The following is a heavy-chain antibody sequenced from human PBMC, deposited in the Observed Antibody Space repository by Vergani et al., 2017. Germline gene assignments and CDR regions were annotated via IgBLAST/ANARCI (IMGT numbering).Heavy chain of an antibody. CDR3: ARAYYDFWSGYYFHYGMDV. Sequence: EVQLVESGGGLVQPGGSLRLSCAASGFTFSSYWMSWVRQAPGKGLEWVANIKQDGSEKYYVESVKGRFTISRDNAKNSLYLQMNSLRAEDTAVYYCARAYYDFWSGYYFHYGMDVWGQGTTVTVSS. V-gene: IGHV3-7*04. CDR1: GFTFSSYW. J-gene: IGHJ6*02. D-gene: IGHD3-3*01. CDR2: IKQDGSEK.